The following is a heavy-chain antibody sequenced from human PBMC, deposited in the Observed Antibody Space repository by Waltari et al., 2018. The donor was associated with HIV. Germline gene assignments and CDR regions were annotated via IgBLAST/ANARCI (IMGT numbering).Heavy chain of an antibody. D-gene: IGHD1-26*01. V-gene: IGHV4-39*07. J-gene: IGHJ6*02. CDR3: ARDEWERLYYYGMDV. CDR1: GGSISSSSYY. Sequence: QLQLQESGPGLVKPSETLSLTCTVSGGSISSSSYYWGWIRQPPGKGLEWIGSIYYSGSTYYNPSLKSRVTISVDTSKNQFSLKLSSVTAADTAVYYCARDEWERLYYYGMDVWGQGTTVTVSS. CDR2: IYYSGST.